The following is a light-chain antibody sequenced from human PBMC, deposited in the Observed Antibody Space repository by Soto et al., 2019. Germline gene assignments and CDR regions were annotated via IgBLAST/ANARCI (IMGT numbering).Light chain of an antibody. V-gene: IGKV3-20*01. CDR2: AAS. J-gene: IGKJ1*01. CDR1: QSIISTY. Sequence: IGLTQSPGTLSLSPGERATLSCMASQSIISTYLAWYRQKPGQAPRLLIYAASSRVTGLPNRFSGSGSGTDFTLTISSMEPEDFAVYYCQQYYASSCTCGQGTRVEI. CDR3: QQYYASSCT.